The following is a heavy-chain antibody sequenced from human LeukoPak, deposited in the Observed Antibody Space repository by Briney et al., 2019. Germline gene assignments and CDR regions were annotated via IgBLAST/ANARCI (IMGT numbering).Heavy chain of an antibody. J-gene: IGHJ4*02. CDR2: IYHSGST. V-gene: IGHV4-38-2*01. CDR1: GYSISSGYY. Sequence: SETLSLTCAVSGYSISSGYYWGWIRQPPGKGLEWIGSIYHSGSTYYNPSLKSRVTISVDTSKNQFSLKLSSVTAADTAVYYCATDPLEKLWFGESGGQGTLVTVSS. CDR3: ATDPLEKLWFGES. D-gene: IGHD3-10*01.